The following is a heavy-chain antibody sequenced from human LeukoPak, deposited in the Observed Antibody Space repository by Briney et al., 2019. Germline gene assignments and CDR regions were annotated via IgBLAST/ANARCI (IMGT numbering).Heavy chain of an antibody. J-gene: IGHJ4*02. D-gene: IGHD5-24*01. CDR3: ARGGLQRWLQLPIRY. V-gene: IGHV3-15*01. CDR2: IKSKTDGGTT. CDR1: GFTFSNAW. Sequence: GGSLRLSCAAFGFTFSNAWMSWVRQAPGKGLEWVGRIKSKTDGGTTDYAAPVKGRFTISRDDSKNTLYLQMNSLKTEDTAVYYCARGGLQRWLQLPIRYWGQGTLVTVSS.